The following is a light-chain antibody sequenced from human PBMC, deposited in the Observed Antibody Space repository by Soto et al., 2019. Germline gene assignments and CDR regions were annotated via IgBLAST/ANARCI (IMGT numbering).Light chain of an antibody. CDR3: LQYASSPRT. J-gene: IGKJ1*01. Sequence: EIVLTQSPXTLSLSXGXRATXSCXAXXTISXSYLAWYQQKPGQAPRLLIYGASSRATGIPDRFSGSGSGTDFTLTISRLEPEDFAVYHYLQYASSPRTYGQGTKVETK. CDR1: XTISXSY. V-gene: IGKV3-20*01. CDR2: GAS.